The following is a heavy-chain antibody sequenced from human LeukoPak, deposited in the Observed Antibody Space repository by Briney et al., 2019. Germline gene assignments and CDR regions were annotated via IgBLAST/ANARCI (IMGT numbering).Heavy chain of an antibody. CDR1: GFTFDDYA. Sequence: GRSLRLSCAASGFTFDDYAMNWVRQAPGKGLEWVSGINWNGDSTGYVDSVKGRFTISRDNAKNSLYLQMNSLRVGDTALYYCARDRAIAVDVGVDYWGQGTLVTVSS. D-gene: IGHD6-19*01. CDR2: INWNGDST. J-gene: IGHJ4*02. V-gene: IGHV3-20*04. CDR3: ARDRAIAVDVGVDY.